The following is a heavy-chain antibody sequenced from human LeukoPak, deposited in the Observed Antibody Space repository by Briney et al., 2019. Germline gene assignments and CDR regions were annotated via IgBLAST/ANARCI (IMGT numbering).Heavy chain of an antibody. CDR3: AKQGRVDTAMAFFDY. J-gene: IGHJ4*02. Sequence: GGSLRLSCAASGFTFDDYAIHWVRQAPGKGLEWVSGISWNSGSIGYADSVKGRFTISRDNAKNSLYLQMNSLRAEDTALYYCAKQGRVDTAMAFFDYWGQGTLVTVSS. CDR2: ISWNSGSI. V-gene: IGHV3-9*01. CDR1: GFTFDDYA. D-gene: IGHD5-18*01.